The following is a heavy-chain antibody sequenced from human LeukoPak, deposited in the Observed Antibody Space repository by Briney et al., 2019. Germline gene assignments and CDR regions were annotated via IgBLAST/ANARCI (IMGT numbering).Heavy chain of an antibody. CDR1: GGSISSYY. Sequence: SETLSLTCTVSGGSISSYYWSWIRQPPGKGLEWIGYIYYSGSTNYNPSLKSRVTISVDTSKNQFSLKLSSVTAADTAVYYCARETRFLESMGNAFDIWGQGTMVTVSS. J-gene: IGHJ3*02. V-gene: IGHV4-59*01. CDR3: ARETRFLESMGNAFDI. D-gene: IGHD3-3*01. CDR2: IYYSGST.